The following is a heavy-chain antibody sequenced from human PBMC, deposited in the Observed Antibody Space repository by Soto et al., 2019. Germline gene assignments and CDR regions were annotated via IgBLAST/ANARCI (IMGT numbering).Heavy chain of an antibody. J-gene: IGHJ6*02. CDR1: GFIFSSSA. CDR2: IIGTSGDT. CDR3: SRGRQRIGGMSRYSGVDV. D-gene: IGHD1-26*01. V-gene: IGHV3-23*01. Sequence: GGSLRLSCAASGFIFSSSAMSWVRLDPGKAQERVSAIIGTSGDTYFFGTVIVRYTLSRENAKNFLDLQMNSLRAEDTGVFFCSRGRQRIGGMSRYSGVDVWGQGTTVTVSS.